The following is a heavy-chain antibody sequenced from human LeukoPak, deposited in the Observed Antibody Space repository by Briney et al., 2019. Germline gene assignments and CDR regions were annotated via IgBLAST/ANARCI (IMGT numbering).Heavy chain of an antibody. J-gene: IGHJ3*02. CDR1: GGPISSSSYY. Sequence: SETLSLTCTVSGGPISSSSYYWGWIRQPPGKGLEWIGSIYYSGSTYYNPSLKSRVTISVDTSKNQFSLKLSSVTAADTAVCYCAAVAATYAFDIWGQGTMVTVSS. CDR3: AAVAATYAFDI. CDR2: IYYSGST. V-gene: IGHV4-39*01. D-gene: IGHD6-19*01.